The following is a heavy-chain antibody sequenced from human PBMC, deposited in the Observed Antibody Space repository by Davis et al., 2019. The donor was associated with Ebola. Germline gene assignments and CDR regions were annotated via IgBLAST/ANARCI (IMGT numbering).Heavy chain of an antibody. J-gene: IGHJ4*02. CDR1: GFTFSNAW. CDR3: ASGLDY. V-gene: IGHV3-21*01. CDR2: ISKTSVYT. Sequence: GESLKISCAASGFTFSNAWMSWVRQAPGKGLEWVSTISKTSVYTYYAESVNGRFTISRDNAKNSLYLQMDGLRVEDTAVYYCASGLDYWGQGSLVTVSS.